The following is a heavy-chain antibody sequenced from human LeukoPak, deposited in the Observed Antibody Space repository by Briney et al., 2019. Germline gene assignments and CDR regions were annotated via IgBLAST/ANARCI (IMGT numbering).Heavy chain of an antibody. CDR1: GYSFTSYW. Sequence: GESLKISCKGSGYSFTSYWISWVRQMPGKGLEWMGRIDPSDSYTNYSPSFQGHVTISADQSISTAYLQWSSLKASDTAMYYCAWGWFGEFDYWGQGTLVTVSS. CDR2: IDPSDSYT. V-gene: IGHV5-10-1*01. J-gene: IGHJ4*02. CDR3: AWGWFGEFDY. D-gene: IGHD3-10*01.